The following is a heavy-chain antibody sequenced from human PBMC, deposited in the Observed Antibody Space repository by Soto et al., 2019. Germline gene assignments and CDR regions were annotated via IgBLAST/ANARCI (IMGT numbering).Heavy chain of an antibody. CDR2: INPSGGST. V-gene: IGHV1-46*01. CDR1: GYTFTSYY. D-gene: IGHD3-22*01. J-gene: IGHJ5*02. Sequence: ASVKVSCKASGYTFTSYYMHWARQAPGQGLEWMGIINPSGGSTSYAQKFQGRVTMTRDTSTSTVYMELSSLRSEDTAVYYCARDSYYDSTGNWFDPWGQGTLVTVSS. CDR3: ARDSYYDSTGNWFDP.